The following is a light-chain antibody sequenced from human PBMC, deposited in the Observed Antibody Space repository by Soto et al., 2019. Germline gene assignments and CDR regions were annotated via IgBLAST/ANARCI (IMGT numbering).Light chain of an antibody. CDR3: QQYGGSPRT. CDR2: GAS. Sequence: ELVLTQSPGTLSLSPGERATLSCRASQSVSSNYLAWYQQKPGQAPRLLIYGASSRATGIPDRFSGSGSGTEFTLTISRLEPEDFAVYYCQQYGGSPRTFGQGTKVEIK. CDR1: QSVSSNY. J-gene: IGKJ1*01. V-gene: IGKV3-20*01.